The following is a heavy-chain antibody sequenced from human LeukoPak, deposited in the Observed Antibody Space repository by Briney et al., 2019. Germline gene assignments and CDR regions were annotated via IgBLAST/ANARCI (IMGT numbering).Heavy chain of an antibody. V-gene: IGHV3-48*01. Sequence: PGGSLRLSCAASGFTFSSYSMHWVRQAPGKGLEWVSYITSSGNTIYYADSVKGRFTISRDNAKNSLYLQMNSLRAEGTAMYYCAREGWIAVAGSSFDYWGQGTLVTVSS. J-gene: IGHJ4*02. CDR2: ITSSGNTI. D-gene: IGHD6-19*01. CDR3: AREGWIAVAGSSFDY. CDR1: GFTFSSYS.